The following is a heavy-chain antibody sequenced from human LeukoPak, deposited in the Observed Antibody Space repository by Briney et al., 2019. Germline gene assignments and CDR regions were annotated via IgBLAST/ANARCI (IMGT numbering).Heavy chain of an antibody. CDR3: ARGGDSKHLVN. CDR1: GGSISSYY. CDR2: IYYSGST. D-gene: IGHD3-3*02. J-gene: IGHJ4*02. V-gene: IGHV4-59*01. Sequence: SETLSLTCTVSGGSISSYYWSWIRQPPGKGLEWIGYIYYSGSTNYNPSLKSRVTISVDTSKDQFSLNLSSVTAADTAVYYCARGGDSKHLVNWGQGTLVTVSS.